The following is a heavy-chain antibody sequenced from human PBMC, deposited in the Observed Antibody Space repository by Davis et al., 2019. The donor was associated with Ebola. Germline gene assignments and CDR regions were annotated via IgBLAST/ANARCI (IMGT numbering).Heavy chain of an antibody. J-gene: IGHJ4*02. CDR3: ARDPRGISASWSDY. D-gene: IGHD3-10*01. Sequence: GESLKISCAASGFTFSRHAIHWVRQAPTKGLEWVAVISYDGLNTYYADSVKGRFIISRDNSKNTVYLQMNSLRIEDTAVYYCARDPRGISASWSDYWGQGTLVSVSS. V-gene: IGHV3-30-3*01. CDR2: ISYDGLNT. CDR1: GFTFSRHA.